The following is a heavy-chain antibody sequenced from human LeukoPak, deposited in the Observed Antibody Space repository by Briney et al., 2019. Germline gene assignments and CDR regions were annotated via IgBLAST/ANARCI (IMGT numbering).Heavy chain of an antibody. CDR3: ASGEDSSRYGLFDY. D-gene: IGHD3-22*01. V-gene: IGHV3-11*01. Sequence: GGSLRLSCAASGFTFSDYYMSWVRQAPGKGLEWVSYISSSGSTIYYADSVKGRFTISRDNAKNSLYLQMNSLSAEETDVYYCASGEDSSRYGLFDYWGQGTLVTVSS. J-gene: IGHJ4*02. CDR1: GFTFSDYY. CDR2: ISSSGSTI.